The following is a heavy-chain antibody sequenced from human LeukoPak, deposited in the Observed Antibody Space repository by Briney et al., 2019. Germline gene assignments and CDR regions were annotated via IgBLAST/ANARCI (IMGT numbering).Heavy chain of an antibody. CDR3: ARSRGGRSSSSSYWYFDL. CDR1: GGSISSYY. V-gene: IGHV4-59*01. Sequence: PSETLSLTCTVSGGSISSYYWSWIRQPPGKGLEWIGYIYYSGSTNYNPSLKSRVTISVDTSKNQFSLKLSSVTAADTAVYYCARSRGGRSSSSSYWYFDLWGRGTLVTVSS. J-gene: IGHJ2*01. D-gene: IGHD6-13*01. CDR2: IYYSGST.